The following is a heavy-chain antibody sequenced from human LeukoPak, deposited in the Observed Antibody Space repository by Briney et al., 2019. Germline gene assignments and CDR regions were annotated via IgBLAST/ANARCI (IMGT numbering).Heavy chain of an antibody. V-gene: IGHV3-64*02. D-gene: IGHD2-2*01. CDR3: ARRYCTTTACSPFDY. CDR2: ISSDGGST. J-gene: IGHJ4*02. Sequence: GGSLRLSCAASGLTFSNYAMHWVRQAPGKGLEYVSAISSDGGSTYYADSVKGRFTISRDNSKNTLFLQMGSLRDEDMAVYYCARRYCTTTACSPFDYWGQGTLVTVSS. CDR1: GLTFSNYA.